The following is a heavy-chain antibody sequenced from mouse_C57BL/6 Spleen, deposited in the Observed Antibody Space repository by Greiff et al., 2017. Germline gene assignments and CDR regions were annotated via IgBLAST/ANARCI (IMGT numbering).Heavy chain of an antibody. Sequence: DVQLQESGPGLVKPSQSLSLTCSVTGYSITSGYYWNWIRQFPGNKLEWMGYISYDGSNNYNPSLKNRISITRDTSKNQFFLKLNSVTTEDTATYYCARGATARGAWFAYWGQGTLVTVSA. CDR1: GYSITSGYY. CDR2: ISYDGSN. J-gene: IGHJ3*01. V-gene: IGHV3-6*01. D-gene: IGHD1-2*01. CDR3: ARGATARGAWFAY.